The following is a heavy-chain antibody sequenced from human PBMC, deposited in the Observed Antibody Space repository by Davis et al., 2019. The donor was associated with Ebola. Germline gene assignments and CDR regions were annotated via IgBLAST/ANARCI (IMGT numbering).Heavy chain of an antibody. CDR2: IRYDGSNL. J-gene: IGHJ5*02. D-gene: IGHD4-17*01. V-gene: IGHV3-30*02. CDR3: AKDSYADYAIWFDP. CDR1: GFTFSSHW. Sequence: GESLKISCAASGFTFSSHWMGWVRQAPGKGPEWVAFIRYDGSNLYYADSVKGRFTISRDDSKNTLYLQMNSLRAEDTAVYYCAKDSYADYAIWFDPWGQGTLVTVSS.